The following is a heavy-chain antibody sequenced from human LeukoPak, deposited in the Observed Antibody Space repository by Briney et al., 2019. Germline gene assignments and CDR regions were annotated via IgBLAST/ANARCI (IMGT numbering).Heavy chain of an antibody. V-gene: IGHV1-8*01. CDR2: INPKSGTR. CDR3: ATRAPLQRLTADVFRFDY. Sequence: GASVKVSCKASGYTFGNFDINWVRQAPGQGLEWMGWINPKSGTRGHAQKFQGRVTMTEDTSTDTAYMELSSLRSEDTAVYYCATRAPLQRLTADVFRFDYWGQGTLVTVSS. CDR1: GYTFGNFD. D-gene: IGHD3-3*01. J-gene: IGHJ4*02.